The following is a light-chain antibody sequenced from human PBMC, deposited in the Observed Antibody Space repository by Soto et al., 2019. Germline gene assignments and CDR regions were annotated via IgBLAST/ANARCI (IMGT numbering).Light chain of an antibody. CDR1: QSISSW. CDR2: KAS. V-gene: IGKV1-5*03. CDR3: QQYDSYSHT. Sequence: DIQMTQSPATLSASVGDTVTITCRASQSISSWLAWYQQKPGKAPKLLIFKASNLETVVPLRFSGSGSGTEFTLTISSLQPDDFATYYCQQYDSYSHTFGQGTKLDVK. J-gene: IGKJ2*01.